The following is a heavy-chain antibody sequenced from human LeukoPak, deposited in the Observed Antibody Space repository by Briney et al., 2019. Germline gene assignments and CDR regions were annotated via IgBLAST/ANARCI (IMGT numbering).Heavy chain of an antibody. D-gene: IGHD3-10*01. CDR1: GFSFSSYS. CDR3: ARERRGGDAFDI. J-gene: IGHJ3*02. V-gene: IGHV3-21*01. CDR2: ISSSSSYI. Sequence: AGGSLRLSCAASGFSFSSYSVNWVRQAPGKGLEWVSSISSSSSYIYYADSVKGRFTTSRDNAKNSLYLQMNSLRAEDTAVYYCARERRGGDAFDIWGQGTMVTVSS.